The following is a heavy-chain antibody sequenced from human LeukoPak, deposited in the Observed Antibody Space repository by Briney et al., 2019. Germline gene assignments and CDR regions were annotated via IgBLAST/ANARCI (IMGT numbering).Heavy chain of an antibody. CDR2: IIPIFGTA. CDR3: ARAPGYCSGGSCLDY. CDR1: GGTFSSYA. V-gene: IGHV1-69*05. J-gene: IGHJ4*02. Sequence: SVKVSCKASGGTFSSYAISWVRQAPGQGLEWMGRIIPIFGTANYAQKFQGRVTVTTDESTSTAYMELSSLRSEDTAVYYCARAPGYCSGGSCLDYWGQGTLVTVSS. D-gene: IGHD2-15*01.